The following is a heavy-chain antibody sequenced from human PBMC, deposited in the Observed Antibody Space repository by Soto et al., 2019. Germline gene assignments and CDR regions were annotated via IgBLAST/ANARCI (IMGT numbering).Heavy chain of an antibody. J-gene: IGHJ6*03. V-gene: IGHV4-39*01. CDR1: GGSISSSSYY. CDR3: ARLGYSGYDWYYYYYYMDV. CDR2: IYYSGST. D-gene: IGHD5-12*01. Sequence: SETLSLTCTVSGGSISSSSYYWGWIRQPPGKGLEWIGSIYYSGSTYYNPSLKSRVTISVDTSKNQFSLKLSSVTAADTAVYYCARLGYSGYDWYYYYYYMDVWGKGTTVTVSS.